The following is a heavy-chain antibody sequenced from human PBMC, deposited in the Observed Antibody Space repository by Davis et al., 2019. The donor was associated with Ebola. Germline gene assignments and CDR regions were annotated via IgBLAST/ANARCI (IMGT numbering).Heavy chain of an antibody. CDR3: ATGDYDFWSGYHTNYYYYYGMDV. CDR2: INPNSGGT. CDR1: GYTFSGYY. Sequence: AASVKVSCKTSGYTFSGYYIHWVRQAPGQGLEWMGRINPNSGGTNYAQKFQGRVTMTRDTSISTAYMELSRLRSDDTAVYYCATGDYDFWSGYHTNYYYYYGMDVWGKGTTVTVSS. V-gene: IGHV1-2*06. D-gene: IGHD3-3*01. J-gene: IGHJ6*04.